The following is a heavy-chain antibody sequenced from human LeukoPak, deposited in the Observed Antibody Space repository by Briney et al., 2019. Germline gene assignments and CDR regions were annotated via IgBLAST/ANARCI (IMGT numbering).Heavy chain of an antibody. J-gene: IGHJ4*02. CDR3: ARGEQYGSGTVQFDY. CDR2: IYQSGST. Sequence: PSETLSLTCSVSGDSISSSNWWSWVRQPPGKGLEWIGEIYQSGSTNYNPTLKSRVTMSVDKSRNQFSLSLTSVTAVDTAVYYCARGEQYGSGTVQFDYWGQGTLVTVSS. V-gene: IGHV4-4*02. CDR1: GDSISSSNW. D-gene: IGHD3-10*01.